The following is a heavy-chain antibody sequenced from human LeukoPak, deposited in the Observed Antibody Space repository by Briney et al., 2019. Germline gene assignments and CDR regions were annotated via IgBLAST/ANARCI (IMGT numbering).Heavy chain of an antibody. J-gene: IGHJ4*02. Sequence: SSETLSLTCTVSGGSIRSYYWSWIRQPPGKGLEWIGYIYYTGTTNYNPSLKSRVTISVDTSKNQFSLRLSSVTAADTAVYYCAKDQTHTALAIFDYWGQGTLVTVSS. CDR1: GGSIRSYY. V-gene: IGHV4-59*01. CDR2: IYYTGTT. CDR3: AKDQTHTALAIFDY.